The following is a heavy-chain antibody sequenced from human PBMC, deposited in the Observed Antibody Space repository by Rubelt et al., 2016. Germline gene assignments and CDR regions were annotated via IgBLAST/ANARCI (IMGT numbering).Heavy chain of an antibody. J-gene: IGHJ4*02. CDR1: GGINSGGYY. V-gene: IGHV4-31*03. CDR2: IYYSGST. Sequence: QLQLQESGPGLVKPWETLSLTCTVSGGINSGGYYWTWIRQHPGKGLEWIGYIYYSGSTDYNPSLKSRVTISVDTSKNQFSLKLNSVTAADTAVYYCARAYGDYLYYFDFWGQGTLVTVSS. D-gene: IGHD4-17*01. CDR3: ARAYGDYLYYFDF.